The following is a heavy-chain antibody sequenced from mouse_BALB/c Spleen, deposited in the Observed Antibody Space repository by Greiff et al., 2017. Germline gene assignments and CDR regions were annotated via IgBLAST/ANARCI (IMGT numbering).Heavy chain of an antibody. CDR2: INPSTGYT. V-gene: IGHV1-7*01. CDR1: GYTFTSYW. CDR3: ARRSVRNAMDY. D-gene: IGHD2-14*01. Sequence: VQLQQSGAELAKPGASVKMSCKASGYTFTSYWMHWVKQRPGQGLEWIGYINPSTGYTEYNQKFKDKATLTADKSSSTAYMQLSSLTSEDSAVYYCARRSVRNAMDYWGQGTSVTVSS. J-gene: IGHJ4*01.